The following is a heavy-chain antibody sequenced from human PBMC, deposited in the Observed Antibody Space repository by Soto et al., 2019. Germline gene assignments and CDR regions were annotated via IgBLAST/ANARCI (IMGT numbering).Heavy chain of an antibody. CDR1: GYSFTSYW. J-gene: IGHJ4*02. V-gene: IGHV5-10-1*01. CDR3: ARVRDGYSYRFDY. CDR2: IDPSDSYT. D-gene: IGHD5-18*01. Sequence: PGESLKISCNGSGYSFTSYWISWVRQMPGKGLEWMGRIDPSDSYTNYSPSFQGHVTISADKSISTAYLQWSSLKASDTATYSCARVRDGYSYRFDYWGQGTLVTVSS.